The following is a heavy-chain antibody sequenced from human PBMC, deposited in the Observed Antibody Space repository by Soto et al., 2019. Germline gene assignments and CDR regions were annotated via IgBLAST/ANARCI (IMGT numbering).Heavy chain of an antibody. Sequence: SETLSLTCTVSGGSISSGGYYWSWIRQHPGKGLEWIGYIYYSGSTYYNPSLKSRVTISVDTSKNQFSLKLSSVTAADTAVYYCARDIRAYDFRSGGYMDVWGKGTTVTVSS. CDR2: IYYSGST. CDR3: ARDIRAYDFRSGGYMDV. V-gene: IGHV4-31*03. J-gene: IGHJ6*03. D-gene: IGHD3-3*01. CDR1: GGSISSGGYY.